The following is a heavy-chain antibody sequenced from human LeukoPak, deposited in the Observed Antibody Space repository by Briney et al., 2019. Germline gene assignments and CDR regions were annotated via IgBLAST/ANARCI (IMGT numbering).Heavy chain of an antibody. Sequence: SVKVSCKASGGTFSNYAINWVRQAPGQGLEWMGGIIPVFGTSRYPQKFQDRVTITADKSTSTAYMELSSLRSEDTAVYYCARVVGLTGYSSSWYSGYYYYMDVWGKGTTVTVSS. J-gene: IGHJ6*03. D-gene: IGHD6-13*01. CDR3: ARVVGLTGYSSSWYSGYYYYMDV. CDR1: GGTFSNYA. V-gene: IGHV1-69*06. CDR2: IIPVFGTS.